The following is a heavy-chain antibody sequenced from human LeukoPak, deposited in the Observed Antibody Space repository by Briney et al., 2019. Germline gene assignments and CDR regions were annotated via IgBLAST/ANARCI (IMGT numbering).Heavy chain of an antibody. CDR1: GGSISSYY. J-gene: IGHJ4*02. Sequence: PSETLSLTCTVSGGSISSYYWSWIRQPPGKGLEWIGYIYYSGSTNYNPSLKSRVTMSVDTSKNQFSLKLSSVTAADTAVYYCARGLAGYPFDYWGQGTLVTVSS. V-gene: IGHV4-59*12. D-gene: IGHD3-9*01. CDR3: ARGLAGYPFDY. CDR2: IYYSGST.